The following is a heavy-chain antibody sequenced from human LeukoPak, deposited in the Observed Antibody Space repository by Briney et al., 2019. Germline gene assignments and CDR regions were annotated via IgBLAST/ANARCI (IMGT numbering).Heavy chain of an antibody. D-gene: IGHD2-8*01. CDR2: VVPIFGKA. Sequence: GASVKVSCKASGGTFSDYAITWMRQAPGQGLEWMGGVVPIFGKAKYAQQFQGRVTIITDESTTTGYMELSSLKSEDTAVYYCSRGRGVHASFDIWGQGTMVTVSS. J-gene: IGHJ3*02. CDR1: GGTFSDYA. CDR3: SRGRGVHASFDI. V-gene: IGHV1-69*05.